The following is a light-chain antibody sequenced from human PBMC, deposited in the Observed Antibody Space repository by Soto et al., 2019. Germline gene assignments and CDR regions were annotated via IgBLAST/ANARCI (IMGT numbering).Light chain of an antibody. J-gene: IGLJ2*01. CDR1: NIGSKS. V-gene: IGLV3-21*04. Sequence: SYELTQPPSVSVAQGKTARITCGGNNIGSKSVHWYQQKPGQAPVLVIYYDSDRPSGIPERFSGSNSGNTATLTISRVEAGDEADYSCQVWDSSSDHVVFGGGTKLTVL. CDR2: YDS. CDR3: QVWDSSSDHVV.